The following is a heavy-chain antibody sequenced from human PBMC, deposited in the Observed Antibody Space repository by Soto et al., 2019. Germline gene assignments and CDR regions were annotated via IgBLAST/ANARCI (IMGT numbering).Heavy chain of an antibody. D-gene: IGHD3-10*01. Sequence: QVQLVESGGGVGQPGRSLRLSCAASGLTFINYNMHCVRQAPGKGLEWVAVISYDGSITKYADSVKGRFTISRDNSKNTLFLQMNGRRAEDTAMYYCARESESRRGPTYGSGYWGQGSLVIVSS. CDR1: GLTFINYN. CDR3: ARESESRRGPTYGSGY. J-gene: IGHJ4*01. V-gene: IGHV3-30*04. CDR2: ISYDGSIT.